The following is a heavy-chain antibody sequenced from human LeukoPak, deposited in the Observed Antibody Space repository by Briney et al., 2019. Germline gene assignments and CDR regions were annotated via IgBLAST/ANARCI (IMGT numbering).Heavy chain of an antibody. CDR1: GGSISSYY. CDR3: ARSLGFMVRGVTLIEYFDY. V-gene: IGHV4-59*01. J-gene: IGHJ4*02. D-gene: IGHD3-10*01. CDR2: IYYSGST. Sequence: SETLSLTCTVSGGSISSYYWSWIRQPPEKGLEWIGYIYYSGSTNYNPSLKSRVTISVDTSKNQFSLKLSSVTAADTAVYYCARSLGFMVRGVTLIEYFDYWGQGTLVTVSS.